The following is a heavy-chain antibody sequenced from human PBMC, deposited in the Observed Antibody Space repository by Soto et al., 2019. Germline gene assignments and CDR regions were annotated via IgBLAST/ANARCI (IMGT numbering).Heavy chain of an antibody. Sequence: SETLSLTCTVSGGSISSYYWSWIRQPPGKGLEWIGYIYYSGSTNYNPSLKSRVTISVDTSKNQFSLKLSSVTAADTAVYYCARDVSSVAGNYYYYGMDVWGQGTTVTVSS. D-gene: IGHD6-19*01. CDR3: ARDVSSVAGNYYYYGMDV. J-gene: IGHJ6*02. CDR2: IYYSGST. V-gene: IGHV4-59*01. CDR1: GGSISSYY.